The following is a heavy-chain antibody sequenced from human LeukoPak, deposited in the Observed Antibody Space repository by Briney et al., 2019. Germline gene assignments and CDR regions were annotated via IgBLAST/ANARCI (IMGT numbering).Heavy chain of an antibody. CDR1: GFTFSSYA. CDR3: AKSSLRSFAY. CDR2: ISGST. Sequence: GGSLRLSCAASGFTFSSYAMSWVRQAPGKGLEWVSAISGSTYYADSVKGRFTISRDNSKNTLYLQMNSLRAEDTAVYYCAKSSLRSFAYWGQGTLVTVSS. D-gene: IGHD6-6*01. V-gene: IGHV3-23*01. J-gene: IGHJ4*02.